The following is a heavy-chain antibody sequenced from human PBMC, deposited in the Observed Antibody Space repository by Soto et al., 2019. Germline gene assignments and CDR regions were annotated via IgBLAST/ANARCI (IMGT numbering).Heavy chain of an antibody. CDR3: ARQWRGYNSGWYAANFYYYGIEV. Sequence: PGGSLRLSCGALGFTFSSCARGWVRQAPGKGLEWVSDIIDSGGSTYYADAVKGRFTISRDNSKSTLYLQMNGLRAADTAIYYCARQWRGYNSGWYAANFYYYGIEVWGPGTTVTVSS. CDR2: IIDSGGST. D-gene: IGHD6-19*01. V-gene: IGHV3-23*01. J-gene: IGHJ6*02. CDR1: GFTFSSCA.